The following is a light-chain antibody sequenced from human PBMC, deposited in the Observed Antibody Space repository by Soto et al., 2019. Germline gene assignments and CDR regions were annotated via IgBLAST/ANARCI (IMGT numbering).Light chain of an antibody. J-gene: IGKJ1*01. CDR2: GAS. CDR3: QQYDSSPPT. CDR1: QSVSSSC. V-gene: IGKV3-20*01. Sequence: EIVLTQSPGTLSVSPGERASLSCRASQSVSSSCLGWYQQKPGQAPRLVIYGASNRASGIPDRFSGSGSGTDFTLTISGLEPEDFAVYFCQQYDSSPPTFGQGTKVDI.